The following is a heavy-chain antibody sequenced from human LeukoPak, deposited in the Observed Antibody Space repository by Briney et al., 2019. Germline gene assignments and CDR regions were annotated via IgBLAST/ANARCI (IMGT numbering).Heavy chain of an antibody. Sequence: GGSLRLSCAASGFTFSSYTMNWVRQAPGKGLEWVSSISSSSSYIYYADSVKGRFTISRDNAKNSLYLQMNSLRAEDTAVYYCARLGYCSGGSCPKGGFDAFDIWGQGTMVTVSS. D-gene: IGHD2-15*01. J-gene: IGHJ3*02. V-gene: IGHV3-21*01. CDR3: ARLGYCSGGSCPKGGFDAFDI. CDR2: ISSSSSYI. CDR1: GFTFSSYT.